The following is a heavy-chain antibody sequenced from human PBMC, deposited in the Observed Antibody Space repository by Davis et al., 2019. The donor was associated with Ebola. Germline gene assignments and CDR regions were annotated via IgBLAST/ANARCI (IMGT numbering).Heavy chain of an antibody. D-gene: IGHD2-15*01. CDR2: INHSGST. Sequence: SETLSLTCAVYGGSFSGYYWSWIRQPPGKGLEWIGEINHSGSTNYNPSLKSRVTISVDTSKNQFSLKLSSVTAADTAVYYRARALGYCRFDPWGQGTLVTVSS. CDR3: ARALGYCRFDP. V-gene: IGHV4-34*01. CDR1: GGSFSGYY. J-gene: IGHJ5*02.